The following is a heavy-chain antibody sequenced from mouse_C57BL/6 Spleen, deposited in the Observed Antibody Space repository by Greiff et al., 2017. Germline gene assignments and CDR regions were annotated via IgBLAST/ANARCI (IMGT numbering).Heavy chain of an antibody. Sequence: VQLQQSGPELVKPGASVKMSCKASGYTFTDYNMHWVKQSHGKSLEWIGYINPNNGGTSYNQKFKGKATLTVNKSSSTAYMELRSLTSEDAAVYYCAPGTAQGFAYWGQGTLVTVSA. D-gene: IGHD1-2*01. J-gene: IGHJ3*01. CDR1: GYTFTDYN. V-gene: IGHV1-22*01. CDR3: APGTAQGFAY. CDR2: INPNNGGT.